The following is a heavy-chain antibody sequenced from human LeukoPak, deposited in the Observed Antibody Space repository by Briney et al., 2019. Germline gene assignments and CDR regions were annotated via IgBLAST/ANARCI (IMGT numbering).Heavy chain of an antibody. Sequence: GGSPRLSCAASGFTFSYYSMNWVRQAPGKGLEWVSYISSSSSTTYYTDSVKGRFTISRDNAKNSLYLQMNSLRDEDTAVYYCARRSVSYADPFDIWGQGTMVTVSS. CDR1: GFTFSYYS. V-gene: IGHV3-48*02. D-gene: IGHD1-26*01. J-gene: IGHJ3*02. CDR2: ISSSSSTT. CDR3: ARRSVSYADPFDI.